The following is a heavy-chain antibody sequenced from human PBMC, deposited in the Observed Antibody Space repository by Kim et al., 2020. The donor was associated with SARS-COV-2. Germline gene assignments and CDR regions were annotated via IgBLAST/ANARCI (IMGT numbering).Heavy chain of an antibody. V-gene: IGHV6-1*01. CDR3: ARGNGRRYGSGNMADFDY. CDR2: TYYRSKWYN. Sequence: SQTLSLTCAISGDSVSSNSAPWNWIRQSPSRGLEWLGRTYYRSKWYNDYAVSVKSRITINPDTSKNQFSLQLNSVTPEDTAVYYCARGNGRRYGSGNMADFDYWGQGTLVTVSS. CDR1: GDSVSSNSAP. D-gene: IGHD3-10*01. J-gene: IGHJ4*02.